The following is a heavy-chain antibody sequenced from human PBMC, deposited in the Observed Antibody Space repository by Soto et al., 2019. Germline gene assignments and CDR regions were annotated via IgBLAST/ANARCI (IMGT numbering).Heavy chain of an antibody. CDR3: ARIADSSGYVRDGMDV. CDR1: GFSLSTSGMC. Sequence: SGPTLVNPTQTLTLTCTFSGFSLSTSGMCVSWIRQPPGKALEWLARIDWDDDKYYSTSLKTRLTISKDTSKNQVVLTMTNMDPVDTATYYCARIADSSGYVRDGMDVWGQGTTVTVSS. J-gene: IGHJ6*02. CDR2: IDWDDDK. D-gene: IGHD6-19*01. V-gene: IGHV2-70*11.